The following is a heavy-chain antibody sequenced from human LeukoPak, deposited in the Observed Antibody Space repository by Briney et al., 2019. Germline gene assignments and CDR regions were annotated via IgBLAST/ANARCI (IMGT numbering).Heavy chain of an antibody. CDR2: INQGGSET. J-gene: IGHJ4*02. Sequence: GGSLRLSCAASGFTSRTYWIGWVRQAPGKGLEWVASINQGGSETYYVESVKGRFTISRDNAMNSFFLQMNSLRSEDTAVYYCARLIGDRTIYDYWGQGTLVTVSS. V-gene: IGHV3-7*01. CDR1: GFTSRTYW. D-gene: IGHD6-6*01. CDR3: ARLIGDRTIYDY.